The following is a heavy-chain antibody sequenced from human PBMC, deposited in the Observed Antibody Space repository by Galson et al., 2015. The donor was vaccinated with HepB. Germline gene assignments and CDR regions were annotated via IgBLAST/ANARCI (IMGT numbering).Heavy chain of an antibody. CDR2: INAYNGAT. Sequence: SVKVSCKASGYALSNLGINWVRQAPGQGLEWMGWINAYNGATNYAQKVQGRVTMTTDTSTSTAYMELRSLRSDDTAVYYCARPTVTTTGGMDAWGQGTTVTVSS. CDR1: GYALSNLG. CDR3: ARPTVTTTGGMDA. V-gene: IGHV1-18*01. J-gene: IGHJ6*02. D-gene: IGHD4-17*01.